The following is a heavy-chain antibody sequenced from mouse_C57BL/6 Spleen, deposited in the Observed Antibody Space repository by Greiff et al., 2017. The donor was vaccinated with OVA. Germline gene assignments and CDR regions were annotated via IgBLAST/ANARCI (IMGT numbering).Heavy chain of an antibody. CDR1: GFTFSDYG. D-gene: IGHD2-4*01. CDR2: ISSGSSTI. J-gene: IGHJ3*01. V-gene: IGHV5-17*01. CDR3: ARPRDYEVFAY. Sequence: EVKVVESGGGLVKPGGSLKLSCAASGFTFSDYGMHWVRQAPEKGLEWVAYISSGSSTIYYADTVKGRFTISRDNAKNTLFLQMTSLRSEDTAMYYWARPRDYEVFAYWGQGTLVTVSA.